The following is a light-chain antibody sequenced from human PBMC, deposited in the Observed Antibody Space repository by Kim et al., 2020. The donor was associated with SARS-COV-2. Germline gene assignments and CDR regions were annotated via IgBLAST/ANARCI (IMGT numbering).Light chain of an antibody. V-gene: IGKV4-1*01. CDR2: WAS. J-gene: IGKJ1*01. CDR1: QSVLYSSNNKNC. CDR3: QQYYSTPT. Sequence: DIVMTQSPDSLAVSLGERATINCKSSQSVLYSSNNKNCLAWYQQKPGQPPKLLIYWASTRESGVPDRFSGSGSGTDFTLTISSLQAEDVAVYYCQQYYSTPTFGQGTKVDIK.